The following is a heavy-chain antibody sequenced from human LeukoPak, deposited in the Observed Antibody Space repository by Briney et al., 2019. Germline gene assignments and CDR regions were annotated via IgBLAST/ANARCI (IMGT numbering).Heavy chain of an antibody. D-gene: IGHD6-19*01. V-gene: IGHV1-24*01. CDR2: FDPEDGET. Sequence: GASVKVSCKVSGYTLTELSMHWVRQAPGKGLGWMGGFDPEDGETIYAQKFQGRVTMTEDTSTDTAYMELSSLRSEDTAVYYCATVRLYSSGWYWAYYFDYWGQGTLVTVSS. J-gene: IGHJ4*02. CDR3: ATVRLYSSGWYWAYYFDY. CDR1: GYTLTELS.